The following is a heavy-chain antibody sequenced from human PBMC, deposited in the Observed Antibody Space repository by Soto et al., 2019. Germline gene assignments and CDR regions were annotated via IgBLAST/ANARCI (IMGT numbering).Heavy chain of an antibody. D-gene: IGHD3-3*01. CDR3: AKGREFWSPITVYDY. V-gene: IGHV3-23*01. CDR1: GFTFSAYA. Sequence: GGSLRLSCSASGFTFSAYAVSWVRPAPGKGLEWVSAIGGGGTTTYYADSVKGRFTVSRDNSKNTLYLQMHSLRGEDTAIYYCAKGREFWSPITVYDYWGQGTRVTVSS. CDR2: IGGGGTTT. J-gene: IGHJ4*02.